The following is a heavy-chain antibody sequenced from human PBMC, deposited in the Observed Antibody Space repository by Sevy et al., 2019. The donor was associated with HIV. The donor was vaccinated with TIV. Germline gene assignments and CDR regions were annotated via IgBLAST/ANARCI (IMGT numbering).Heavy chain of an antibody. D-gene: IGHD3-16*02. Sequence: GGSLRLSCAASGFTFSIYAMSWVRQAPGKGLEWVSGLSGSGGSTYYADSVKGRFTISRANSKNTLYLQMNILRAEDTAVYYCAKDQGDYVWGTFRDYWGQGTLVTVSS. CDR2: LSGSGGST. J-gene: IGHJ4*02. CDR3: AKDQGDYVWGTFRDY. CDR1: GFTFSIYA. V-gene: IGHV3-23*01.